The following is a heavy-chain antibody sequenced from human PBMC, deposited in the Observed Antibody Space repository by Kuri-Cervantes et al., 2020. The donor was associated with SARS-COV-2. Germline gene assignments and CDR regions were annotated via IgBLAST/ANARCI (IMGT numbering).Heavy chain of an antibody. J-gene: IGHJ6*03. V-gene: IGHV3-13*03. Sequence: GESLKISCAACGFTFSSYDMHWVRQATGKGLEWVSAIGTAGDTYYPGSVKGQFTISRENAKNSLYLQMNSLRAGDTAVYYCAGGGNPAWNMDVWGKGTTVTVSS. CDR3: AGGGNPAWNMDV. D-gene: IGHD4-23*01. CDR2: IGTAGDT. CDR1: GFTFSSYD.